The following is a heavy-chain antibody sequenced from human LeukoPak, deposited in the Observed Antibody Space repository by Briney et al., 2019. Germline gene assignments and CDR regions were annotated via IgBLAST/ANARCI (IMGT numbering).Heavy chain of an antibody. V-gene: IGHV3-21*01. CDR2: ITSSSSYI. CDR1: GFTFSSYS. J-gene: IGHJ4*02. D-gene: IGHD1-26*01. Sequence: PGGSLRLSCAASGFTFSSYSMNWVRQAPGKGLEWVSSITSSSSYIYYADSVRGRFTISRDNAKNSLYLQMNSLRAEDTAVYYCARDWDKVGAREGPDYWGQGTLVTVSS. CDR3: ARDWDKVGAREGPDY.